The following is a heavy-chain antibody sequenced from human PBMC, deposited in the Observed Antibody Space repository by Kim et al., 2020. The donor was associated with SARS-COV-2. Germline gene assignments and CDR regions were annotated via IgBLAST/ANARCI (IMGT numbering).Heavy chain of an antibody. J-gene: IGHJ6*03. CDR3: ARHTGRYSSSWYSFEYYYMDV. CDR1: GGSISSSSYY. CDR2: IYYSGST. D-gene: IGHD6-13*01. V-gene: IGHV4-39*01. Sequence: SETLSLTCTVSGGSISSSSYYWGWIRQPPGKGLEWIGSIYYSGSTYYNPSLKSRVTISVDTSKNQFSLKLSSVTAADTAVYYCARHTGRYSSSWYSFEYYYMDVWGKGTTVTVSS.